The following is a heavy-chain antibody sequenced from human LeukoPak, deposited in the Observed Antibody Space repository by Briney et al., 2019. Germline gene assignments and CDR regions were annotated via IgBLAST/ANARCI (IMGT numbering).Heavy chain of an antibody. CDR2: ISGSGGLT. CDR3: AKARGPLVPAALDY. CDR1: GFSFSSNV. D-gene: IGHD2-2*01. J-gene: IGHJ4*02. Sequence: LAGGSLRLSCAASGFSFSSNVVSWVRQAPGKGLEWVSVISGSGGLTYYADAVKGRFTISRDNSKNTLYLQMNSLRAEDMAVYYCAKARGPLVPAALDYWGQGALVTVSS. V-gene: IGHV3-23*01.